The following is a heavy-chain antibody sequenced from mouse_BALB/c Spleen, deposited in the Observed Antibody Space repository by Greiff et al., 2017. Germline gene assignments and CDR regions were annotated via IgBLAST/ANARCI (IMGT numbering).Heavy chain of an antibody. D-gene: IGHD1-2*01. CDR2: INPYNGDT. CDR1: GYSFTGYF. Sequence: VHVKQSGPELVKPGASVKISCKASGYSFTGYFMNWVMQSHGKSLEWIGRINPYNGDTFYNQKFKGKATLTVDKSSSTAHMELRSLASEDSAVYYCAVHYYGYDYAMDYWGQGTSVTVSS. J-gene: IGHJ4*01. V-gene: IGHV1-20*02. CDR3: AVHYYGYDYAMDY.